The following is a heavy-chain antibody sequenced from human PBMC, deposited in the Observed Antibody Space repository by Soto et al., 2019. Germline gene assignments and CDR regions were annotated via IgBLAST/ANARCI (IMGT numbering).Heavy chain of an antibody. Sequence: GESLKISCAASGFTVSSNYMSWVRQAPGKGLEWVSVIYSGGSTYYADSVKGRFTISRDNSKNTLYLQMNSLRAEDTAVYYCARIRRQRVVPASYYYYYYMDVWGKGTTVTVSS. D-gene: IGHD2-2*01. J-gene: IGHJ6*03. V-gene: IGHV3-66*01. CDR1: GFTVSSNY. CDR2: IYSGGST. CDR3: ARIRRQRVVPASYYYYYYMDV.